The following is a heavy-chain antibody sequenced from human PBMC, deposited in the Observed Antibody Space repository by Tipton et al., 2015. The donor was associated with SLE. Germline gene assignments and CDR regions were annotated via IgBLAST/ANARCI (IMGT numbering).Heavy chain of an antibody. J-gene: IGHJ4*02. CDR1: GFTFSSYA. D-gene: IGHD1-26*01. CDR2: ISGSGDSK. Sequence: SLRLSCAASGFTFSSYAMSWVRQAPGKGLEWVSAISGSGDSKYYADSVKGRFTISRDNSKNTLYLQMNSLRAEDTAVYYCARGPGSYCDYWGQGTLVTVSS. CDR3: ARGPGSYCDY. V-gene: IGHV3-23*01.